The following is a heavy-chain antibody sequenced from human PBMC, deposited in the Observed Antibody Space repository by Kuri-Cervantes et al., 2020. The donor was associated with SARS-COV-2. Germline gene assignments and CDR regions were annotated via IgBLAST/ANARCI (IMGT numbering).Heavy chain of an antibody. CDR2: IYSCGST. Sequence: GESLKISCAASGFTVSSNYMSWVRQAPGKGLEWASVIYSCGSTYYADSVKGRFTISRDNSKNTLYLQMNSLRAEDTAVYYCARDGGSVTIFGVVINYYYGMDVWGQGTTVTVSS. D-gene: IGHD3-3*01. CDR3: ARDGGSVTIFGVVINYYYGMDV. CDR1: GFTVSSNY. J-gene: IGHJ6*02. V-gene: IGHV3-66*03.